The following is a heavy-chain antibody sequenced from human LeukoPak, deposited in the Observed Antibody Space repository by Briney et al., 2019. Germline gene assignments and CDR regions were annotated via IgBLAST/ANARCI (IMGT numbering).Heavy chain of an antibody. CDR1: GYSISSGYY. Sequence: SETLSLTCAVSGYSISSGYYWGWIRQPPWKGLEWIGSIYHSGSTYYNPSLKSRVTISVDTSKNQFSLKLSSVTAADTAVYYCAGNSVGATAYWGQGTLVTVSS. J-gene: IGHJ4*02. CDR2: IYHSGST. CDR3: AGNSVGATAY. D-gene: IGHD1-26*01. V-gene: IGHV4-38-2*01.